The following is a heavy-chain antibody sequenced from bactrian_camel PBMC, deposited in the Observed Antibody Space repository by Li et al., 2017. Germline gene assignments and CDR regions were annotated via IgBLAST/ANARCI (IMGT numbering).Heavy chain of an antibody. V-gene: IGHV3S53*01. J-gene: IGHJ6*01. CDR3: TALDDGWVGSCLDFGY. Sequence: QVQLVESGGGSVQAGGSLRLSCRVSVSSANDYCLGWFRQASGKEREQVGSLDSGRRINYSDTVKGRFTNSLDNAKNTVYLQRNSLKPADTAVYYCTALDDGWVGSCLDFGYWGQGTQVTVS. CDR1: VSSANDYC. CDR2: LDSGRRI. D-gene: IGHD5*01.